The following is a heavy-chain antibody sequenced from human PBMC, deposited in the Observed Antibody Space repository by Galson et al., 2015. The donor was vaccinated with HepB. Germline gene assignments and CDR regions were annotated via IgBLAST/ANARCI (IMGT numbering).Heavy chain of an antibody. CDR3: ARDFLYYYDSSGEH. V-gene: IGHV3-7*03. CDR1: GFTFSSYW. Sequence: SLRLSCAASGFTFSSYWMSWVRQAPGKGLEWVANIKQDGSEKYYVDSVKGRFTISRDNAKNSLYLQMNSLRAEDTAAYYCARDFLYYYDSSGEHWGQGTLVTVSS. D-gene: IGHD3-22*01. J-gene: IGHJ1*01. CDR2: IKQDGSEK.